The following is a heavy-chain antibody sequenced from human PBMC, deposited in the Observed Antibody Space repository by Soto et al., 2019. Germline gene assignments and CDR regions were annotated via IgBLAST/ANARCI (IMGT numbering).Heavy chain of an antibody. V-gene: IGHV3-21*01. CDR1: GFTFSSYS. Sequence: GSLRLSCAASGFTFSSYSMNWVRQAPGKGLEWVSSISSSSSYIYYADSVKGRFTISRGNAKNSLYLQMNSLRAEDTAVYYCAREGIAAADRAFDIWGQGTMVTVSS. D-gene: IGHD6-13*01. CDR3: AREGIAAADRAFDI. J-gene: IGHJ3*02. CDR2: ISSSSSYI.